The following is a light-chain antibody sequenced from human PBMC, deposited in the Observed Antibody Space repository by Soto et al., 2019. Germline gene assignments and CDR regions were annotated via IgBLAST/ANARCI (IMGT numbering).Light chain of an antibody. V-gene: IGKV1-27*01. Sequence: DIQMTQSPSSLSASVGDRVTITCRASQGISNSLAWYQQSPGKAPKLLLYAASTLQSGVPSRFSGRGSGYDFTLTVSSLQPEDVATCYCQRYNSASLTFGPGTKVAIK. CDR1: QGISNS. CDR3: QRYNSASLT. CDR2: AAS. J-gene: IGKJ3*01.